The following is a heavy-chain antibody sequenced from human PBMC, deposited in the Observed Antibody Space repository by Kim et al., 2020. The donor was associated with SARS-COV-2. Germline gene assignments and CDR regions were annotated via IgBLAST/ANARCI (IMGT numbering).Heavy chain of an antibody. CDR3: ARAKNYGSGSAFDY. V-gene: IGHV4-30-2*01. Sequence: SETLSLTCAVSGGSISSGGYSWSWIRQPPGKGLEWIGYIYHSGSTYYNPSLKRRVTISVDRSKNQFSLKLSSVTAADTAVYYCARAKNYGSGSAFDYWGQGTLVTVSS. D-gene: IGHD3-10*01. CDR1: GGSISSGGYS. J-gene: IGHJ4*02. CDR2: IYHSGST.